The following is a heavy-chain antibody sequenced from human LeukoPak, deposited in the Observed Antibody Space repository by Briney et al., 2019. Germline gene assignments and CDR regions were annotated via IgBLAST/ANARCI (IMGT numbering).Heavy chain of an antibody. V-gene: IGHV4-4*07. Sequence: PSETLSLTCSVSGGSISSYHWSWIRQPAGKGLEWIGRIYSSGSTNYNPSLKSRVTISGDKSKNQLSLKLSSVTAADTAVYYCARDRVGAMDFDYWGQGTLVTVFS. CDR1: GGSISSYH. CDR3: ARDRVGAMDFDY. J-gene: IGHJ4*02. CDR2: IYSSGST. D-gene: IGHD1-26*01.